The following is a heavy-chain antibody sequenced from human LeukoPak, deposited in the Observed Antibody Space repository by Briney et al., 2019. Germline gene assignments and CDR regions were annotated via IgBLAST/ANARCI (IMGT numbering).Heavy chain of an antibody. CDR3: AKAQGSLVWNVAFNI. D-gene: IGHD1-1*01. CDR1: GFTFYSYA. CDR2: ISGRGDNT. V-gene: IGHV3-23*01. J-gene: IGHJ3*02. Sequence: GGSLRFSCAASGFTFYSYAMSWVRQAPGKGLEWVSGISGRGDNTYNADSVKGRFTISRDNSKNTLYLQMNSLRAEDTAVYYCAKAQGSLVWNVAFNIWGQGTMVTVSS.